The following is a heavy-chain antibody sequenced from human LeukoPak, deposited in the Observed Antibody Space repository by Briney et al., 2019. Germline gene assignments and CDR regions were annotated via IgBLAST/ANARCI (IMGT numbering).Heavy chain of an antibody. CDR3: ARDKHLGLCSAGRCYPYYFDS. V-gene: IGHV4-4*07. D-gene: IGHD2-15*01. J-gene: IGHJ4*02. CDR1: GGSISRYY. Sequence: PSETLSLTCTVSGGSISRYYWSWIRQPAGKGLEWIGRIYTSGSTNYNPSLKSRVTISVDTAKNQLSVNLTSVTDADTAAYYSARDKHLGLCSAGRCYPYYFDSWGQGIQVTVSS. CDR2: IYTSGST.